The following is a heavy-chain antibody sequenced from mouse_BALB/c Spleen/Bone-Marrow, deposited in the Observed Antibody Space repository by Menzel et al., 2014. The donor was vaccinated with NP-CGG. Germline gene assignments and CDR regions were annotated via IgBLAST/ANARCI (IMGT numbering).Heavy chain of an antibody. J-gene: IGHJ2*01. CDR2: IRNKANGYTT. D-gene: IGHD2-1*01. V-gene: IGHV7-3*02. Sequence: EVQVVESGGGLVQPGGFLILSCAPSGFTFTDHYVSWVRQPPGKALEWLGFIRNKANGYTTEYSASVKGRFTISRDNSQSIVYLQMNTLRAEDSATYYCARDYSYYFDYWGQGTTLTVSS. CDR1: GFTFTDHY. CDR3: ARDYSYYFDY.